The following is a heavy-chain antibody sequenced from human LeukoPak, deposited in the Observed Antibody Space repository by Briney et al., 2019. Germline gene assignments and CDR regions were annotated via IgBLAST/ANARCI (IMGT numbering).Heavy chain of an antibody. CDR2: IYYSGST. Sequence: PSETLSLTCTVSGGSISSSSYYWGWIRQPPGKGLEWIGSIYYSGSTYYNPSLKSRVTISVDTSKNQSSLKLSSVTAADTAVYYCARRNSSGWYRGSLGQHWGQGTLVTVSS. CDR3: ARRNSSGWYRGSLGQH. V-gene: IGHV4-39*01. D-gene: IGHD6-19*01. CDR1: GGSISSSSYY. J-gene: IGHJ1*01.